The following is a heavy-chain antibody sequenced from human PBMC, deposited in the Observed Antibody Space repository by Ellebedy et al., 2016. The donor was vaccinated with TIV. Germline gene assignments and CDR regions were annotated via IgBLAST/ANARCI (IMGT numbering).Heavy chain of an antibody. J-gene: IGHJ4*02. CDR2: ISRSSTYR. V-gene: IGHV3-21*01. D-gene: IGHD3-3*01. CDR3: ARIFNSYYFDY. CDR1: TFTVSYNY. Sequence: GGSLRLSCAASTFTVSYNYLNWVRQAPGKGLEWVSLISRSSTYRHYTESVKGRFTISRDNAKKSLYLQMDSLRVEDTAVYYCARIFNSYYFDYWGQGTLVTVSS.